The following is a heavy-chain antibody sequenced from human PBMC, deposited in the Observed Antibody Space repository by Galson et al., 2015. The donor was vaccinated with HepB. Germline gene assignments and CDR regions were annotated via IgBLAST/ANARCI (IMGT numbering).Heavy chain of an antibody. CDR3: ARGVTVGGAWGYFDY. J-gene: IGHJ4*02. V-gene: IGHV1-2*06. Sequence: SVKVSCKASGYTFTGYFMHWVRQAPGQGLEWMGRINFNSGGTNYAQKFQGRVTMTRDTSISTAYMYLSSLRSDDTAMHYCARGVTVGGAWGYFDYWGQGSLVTVSS. CDR2: INFNSGGT. D-gene: IGHD3-16*01. CDR1: GYTFTGYF.